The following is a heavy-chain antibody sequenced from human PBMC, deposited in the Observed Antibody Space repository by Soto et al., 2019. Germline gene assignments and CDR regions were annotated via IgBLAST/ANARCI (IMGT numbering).Heavy chain of an antibody. Sequence: ASVKVSCKASGYTFTSYGLHWVRQAPGQRLEWMGWINAGNGNTHYSQKFQATVTVTRDTSASTAYMELSSLRSEDTAVYYCARAYFHYCSSTSSPPYYYYGMDVWGQGTKVTVSS. V-gene: IGHV1-3*01. CDR3: ARAYFHYCSSTSSPPYYYYGMDV. J-gene: IGHJ6*02. CDR1: GYTFTSYG. D-gene: IGHD2-2*01. CDR2: INAGNGNT.